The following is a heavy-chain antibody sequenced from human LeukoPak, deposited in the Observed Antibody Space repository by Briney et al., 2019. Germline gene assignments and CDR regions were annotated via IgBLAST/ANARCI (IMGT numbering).Heavy chain of an antibody. J-gene: IGHJ4*02. CDR2: ISGSGGST. V-gene: IGHV3-23*01. CDR1: GFTFSSYA. Sequence: PGGSLRLSCAASGFTFSSYAMSWVRQAPGKGLEWVSAISGSGGSTYYADSVKGRFTISRDNSKNTLYLQMNSLRAEDTAVYYCAKDPWYSGSTITVHFDYWGQGTLVTVSS. CDR3: AKDPWYSGSTITVHFDY. D-gene: IGHD1-26*01.